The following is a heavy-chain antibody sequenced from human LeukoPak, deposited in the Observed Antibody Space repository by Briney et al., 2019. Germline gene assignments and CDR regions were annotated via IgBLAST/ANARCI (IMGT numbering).Heavy chain of an antibody. Sequence: GGSLRLSCAASGFSFSSYGMSWVRQAPGKGLEWVSAISGGGVTTYYADSVKGRFTFSRDNSKNTLYLQMNSLRAEDTAVYYCAKSRDFDSVVVTAFDYWGRGTLVTVSS. CDR2: ISGGGVTT. CDR1: GFSFSSYG. D-gene: IGHD2-21*02. J-gene: IGHJ4*02. CDR3: AKSRDFDSVVVTAFDY. V-gene: IGHV3-23*01.